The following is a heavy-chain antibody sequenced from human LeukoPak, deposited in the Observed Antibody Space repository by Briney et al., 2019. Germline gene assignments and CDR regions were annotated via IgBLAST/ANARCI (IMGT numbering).Heavy chain of an antibody. Sequence: PGRSLRLSCAASGFTFSSYGMHWVRQAPGKGLEWVAVIWYDGSNKYYADSVKGRFTISRDNSKNTLYLQMNSLRAEDTAVYYCARDVYGSSGYHLLDYWGQGTLVTVSS. CDR2: IWYDGSNK. D-gene: IGHD3-22*01. V-gene: IGHV3-33*01. CDR3: ARDVYGSSGYHLLDY. CDR1: GFTFSSYG. J-gene: IGHJ4*02.